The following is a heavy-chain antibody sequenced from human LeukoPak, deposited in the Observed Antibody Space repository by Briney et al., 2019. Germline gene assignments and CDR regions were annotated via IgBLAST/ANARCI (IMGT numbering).Heavy chain of an antibody. V-gene: IGHV1-69*01. CDR1: GGTFRSYA. CDR2: IIPIFGTA. J-gene: IGHJ4*02. CDR3: ARVHITIFGVVIDPRYYFDY. Sequence: GSSVKVSCKASGGTFRSYAISWVRQAPGQGLEWMGGIIPIFGTANYAQKFQGRVTITADESTSTAYMELSSLRSEDAAVYYCARVHITIFGVVIDPRYYFDYWGQGTLVTVSS. D-gene: IGHD3-3*01.